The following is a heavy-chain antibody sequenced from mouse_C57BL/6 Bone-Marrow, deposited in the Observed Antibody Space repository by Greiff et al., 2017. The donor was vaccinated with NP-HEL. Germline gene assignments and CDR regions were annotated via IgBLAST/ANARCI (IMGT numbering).Heavy chain of an antibody. D-gene: IGHD1-1*01. J-gene: IGHJ2*01. CDR1: GYTFTSYG. CDR2: IYPRSGNT. V-gene: IGHV1-81*01. CDR3: ARCRITTVVAPYYFDY. Sequence: VKLQESGAELARPGASVKLSCKASGYTFTSYGISWVKQRTGQGLEWIGEIYPRSGNTYYNEKFKGKATLTADKSSSTAYMELRSLTSEDSAVYFCARCRITTVVAPYYFDYWGQGTTLTVSS.